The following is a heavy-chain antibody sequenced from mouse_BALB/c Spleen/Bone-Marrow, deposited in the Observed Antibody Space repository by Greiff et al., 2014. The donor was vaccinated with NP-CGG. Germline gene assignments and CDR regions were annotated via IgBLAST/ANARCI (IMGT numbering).Heavy chain of an antibody. V-gene: IGHV5-6-3*01. D-gene: IGHD3-3*01. CDR2: ISGSGSST. Sequence: EVKLMESGGGLVQPGGSLKLSCAASGFTFSGYGMSWVRQTPDKGLELVATISGSGSSTYYPDSVKGRFTISRDYARNTLYLQMSSLKSEDTAMYYCARGRDWFDYWGQGTTLTVSS. CDR3: ARGRDWFDY. CDR1: GFTFSGYG. J-gene: IGHJ2*01.